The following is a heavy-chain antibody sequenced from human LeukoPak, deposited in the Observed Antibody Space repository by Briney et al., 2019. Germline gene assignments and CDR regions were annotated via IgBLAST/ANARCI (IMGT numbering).Heavy chain of an antibody. D-gene: IGHD3-3*01. Sequence: GASVKVSCKASGCTFSGYYMHWVRQAPGQGLEWMGWINPNSGGTNYAQKFLGRVTMTSDTSVTTAYMELSRLRSDDTAVYYCARGPPGVLRFLEWKSPLDYWGQGTLVTVSS. CDR2: INPNSGGT. V-gene: IGHV1-2*02. J-gene: IGHJ4*02. CDR1: GCTFSGYY. CDR3: ARGPPGVLRFLEWKSPLDY.